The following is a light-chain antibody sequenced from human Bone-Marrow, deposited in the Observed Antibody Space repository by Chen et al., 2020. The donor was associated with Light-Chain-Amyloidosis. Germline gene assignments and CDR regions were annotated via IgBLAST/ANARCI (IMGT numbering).Light chain of an antibody. CDR2: GSS. V-gene: IGKV3-20*01. CDR3: QQYGTSPLT. J-gene: IGKJ4*01. Sequence: EIVLTQSPGTLSLSPGEGANLSCRASQTISSNYLTWYQQKFGQAPRLLVYGSSSRATGIPDRVTGRGYGTDFTLTINRRGPEDFAMPYCQQYGTSPLTFGGGTKVKIK. CDR1: QTISSNY.